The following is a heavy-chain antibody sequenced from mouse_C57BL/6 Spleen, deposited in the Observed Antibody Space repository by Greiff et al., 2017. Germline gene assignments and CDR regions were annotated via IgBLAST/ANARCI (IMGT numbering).Heavy chain of an antibody. D-gene: IGHD1-1*01. CDR2: LNPGSGGT. CDR3: ASGDYYGSSYDYYAMDY. CDR1: GYAFTNYL. Sequence: QVQLQQSGAELVRPGTSVKVSCKASGYAFTNYLIEWVKQRPGQGLEWIGVLNPGSGGTNYNEKFKGKATLTADKSSSTAYMQLSSLTSEDSAVEFCASGDYYGSSYDYYAMDYWGQGTSVTVSA. J-gene: IGHJ4*01. V-gene: IGHV1-54*01.